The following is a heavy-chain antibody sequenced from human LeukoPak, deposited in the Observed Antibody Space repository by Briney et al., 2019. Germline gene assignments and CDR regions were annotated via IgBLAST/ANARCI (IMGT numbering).Heavy chain of an antibody. D-gene: IGHD3-10*01. Sequence: GGSLRLSCAASGFTSDDYGMSWVRQAPGKGLEWVSGINWNGGSTGYADSVKGRFTISRDNAKNSLYLQMNSLRAEDRALYYCARDSRYYYGSGSYSYWGQGTLVTVSS. V-gene: IGHV3-20*04. CDR1: GFTSDDYG. CDR2: INWNGGST. J-gene: IGHJ4*02. CDR3: ARDSRYYYGSGSYSY.